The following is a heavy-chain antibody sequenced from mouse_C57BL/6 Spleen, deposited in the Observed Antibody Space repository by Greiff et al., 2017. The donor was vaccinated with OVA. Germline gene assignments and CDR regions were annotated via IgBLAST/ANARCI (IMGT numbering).Heavy chain of an antibody. D-gene: IGHD2-2*01. J-gene: IGHJ2*01. CDR3: TRGGLRHLYYFDY. CDR2: IDPETGGT. CDR1: GYTFTDYE. V-gene: IGHV1-15*01. Sequence: VQLQQSGAELVRPGASVTLSCKASGYTFTDYEMHWVKQTPVHGLEWIGAIDPETGGTAYNQKFKGKAILTADKSSSTAYMEHRSLTSEDSAVYYFTRGGLRHLYYFDYWGQGTTLTVSS.